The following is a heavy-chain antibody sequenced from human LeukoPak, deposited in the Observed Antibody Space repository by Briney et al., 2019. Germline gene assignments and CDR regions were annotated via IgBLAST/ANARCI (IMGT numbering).Heavy chain of an antibody. CDR1: GFTFSSYS. Sequence: GGSLRLSCAASGFTFSSYSMNWVRQAPGKGLEWVSSISSSSSYIYYADSMKGRFTISRDNAKNSLYLQMNSLRAEDTAVYYCARDGRVTVGATRYGYWGQGTLVTVSS. CDR2: ISSSSSYI. V-gene: IGHV3-21*01. CDR3: ARDGRVTVGATRYGY. J-gene: IGHJ4*02. D-gene: IGHD1-26*01.